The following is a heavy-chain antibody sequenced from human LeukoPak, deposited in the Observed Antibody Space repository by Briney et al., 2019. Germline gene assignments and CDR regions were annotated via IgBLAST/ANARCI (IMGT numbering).Heavy chain of an antibody. J-gene: IGHJ5*02. CDR3: ARVSGSYGWFDP. CDR1: GGTFSSYA. V-gene: IGHV1-69*04. CDR2: IIPILGIA. D-gene: IGHD1-26*01. Sequence: ASVKVSCKASGGTFSSYAISWVRQAPGQGLEWMGRIIPILGIANYAQKFQGRVTITADKSTSTAYMELSSLRSEDTAVYYCARVSGSYGWFDPWGQGTLVIVSS.